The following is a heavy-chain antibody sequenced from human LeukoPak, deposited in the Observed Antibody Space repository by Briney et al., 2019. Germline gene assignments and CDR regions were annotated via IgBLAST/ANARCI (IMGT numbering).Heavy chain of an antibody. J-gene: IGHJ4*02. CDR2: VNVLGNT. Sequence: SGTLSLTCGVSGGSISSTNWWTWVRQPPGKGLEWIGEVNVLGNTNYNPSLESRVTISIDKSENHVSLKLTSVTAADTAVYYCAREGGPFRPLDYSGQGTLVSVSS. CDR3: AREGGPFRPLDY. V-gene: IGHV4-4*02. CDR1: GGSISSTNW. D-gene: IGHD2/OR15-2a*01.